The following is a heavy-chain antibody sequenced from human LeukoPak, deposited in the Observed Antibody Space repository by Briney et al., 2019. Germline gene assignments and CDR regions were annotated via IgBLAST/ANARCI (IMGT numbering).Heavy chain of an antibody. V-gene: IGHV1-2*02. J-gene: IGHJ6*02. Sequence: ASVKVSCKASGYTFTGYYMHWVRQAPGQGLEWMGWINLNSGGTNYAQKFQGRVTMTRDTSISTAYMELRSLRSDDTAVYYCARDASTSSLYGMDVWGQGTTVTVSS. CDR1: GYTFTGYY. CDR3: ARDASTSSLYGMDV. D-gene: IGHD2-2*01. CDR2: INLNSGGT.